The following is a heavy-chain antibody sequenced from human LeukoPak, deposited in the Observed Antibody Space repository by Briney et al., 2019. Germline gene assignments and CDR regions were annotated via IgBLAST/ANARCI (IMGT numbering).Heavy chain of an antibody. J-gene: IGHJ4*02. V-gene: IGHV4-39*01. Sequence: SETLSLTCTVSGGSISSSSYYWGWIRQPPGTGPEWIGSIYYSGSTYYNPSLKSRVTISVDTSKNQFSLKLSSVTAADTAVYYCARYYYYDSSGYYFDYWGQGTLVTVSS. D-gene: IGHD3-22*01. CDR3: ARYYYYDSSGYYFDY. CDR2: IYYSGST. CDR1: GGSISSSSYY.